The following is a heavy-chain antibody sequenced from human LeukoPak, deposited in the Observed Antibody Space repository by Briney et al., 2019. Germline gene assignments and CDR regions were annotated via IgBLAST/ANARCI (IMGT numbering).Heavy chain of an antibody. D-gene: IGHD2-15*01. J-gene: IGHJ4*01. CDR2: ISSAGSTI. Sequence: GGSLRHSPAASGFTFSRYEVNWVRQAPGKGLEWVSYISSAGSTIYYADSVKGRFTISRDNAKNSLYLHMNGLRAEDTAVYYCARGFLPCSCGNLYSGFDYWDEAWLVTVSS. V-gene: IGHV3-48*03. CDR3: ARGFLPCSCGNLYSGFDY. CDR1: GFTFSRYE.